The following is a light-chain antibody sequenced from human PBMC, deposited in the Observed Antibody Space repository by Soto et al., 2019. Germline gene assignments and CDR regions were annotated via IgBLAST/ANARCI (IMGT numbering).Light chain of an antibody. V-gene: IGKV1-5*03. J-gene: IGKJ2*01. Sequence: DIQMTQSPSTLSASVGDRVTITCRASQSISSWLAWYQQKPGKAPKLLIYKASSSESGVPSRFSGSGSGTEFTLTISSLQPDDFATYYCQQYDSQSYTFGQGTKLEIK. CDR3: QQYDSQSYT. CDR1: QSISSW. CDR2: KAS.